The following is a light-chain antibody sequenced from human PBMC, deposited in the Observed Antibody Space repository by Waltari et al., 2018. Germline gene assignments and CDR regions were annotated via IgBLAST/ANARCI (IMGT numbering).Light chain of an antibody. V-gene: IGKV1-5*03. CDR3: QQYRTNPWA. CDR2: KAS. J-gene: IGKJ1*01. Sequence: IKLPQPPPILPPSVGDESPTTCRASQNINSWLAWYQQKPGMAPKLLISKASTLESGVPSRFSGSGSGTEFTLTISSLQPDDLATYYCQQYRTNPWAFGQGTKV. CDR1: QNINSW.